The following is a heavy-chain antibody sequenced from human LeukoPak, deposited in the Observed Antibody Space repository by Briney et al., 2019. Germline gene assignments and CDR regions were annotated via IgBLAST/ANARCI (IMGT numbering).Heavy chain of an antibody. CDR2: IKQDGTEK. Sequence: GGSLRLSCAASGFTISSYWMSWVRQAPGKGLEWVANIKQDGTEKYYVDSVKGRFTISRDNAKNSLYLQMNSLRAEDTAVYYCARDLAGPPQEAFDIWGQGTMVTVSS. CDR3: ARDLAGPPQEAFDI. CDR1: GFTISSYW. V-gene: IGHV3-7*01. J-gene: IGHJ3*02.